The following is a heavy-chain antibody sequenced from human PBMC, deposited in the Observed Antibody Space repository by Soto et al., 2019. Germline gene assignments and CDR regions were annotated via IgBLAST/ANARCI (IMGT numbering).Heavy chain of an antibody. Sequence: QVQLVQSGAEVKKPGASVKVSCKASGYTFTSYGSSWVRPAHGQGLEWKGWISAYNGNTNYAQKLQGRVTMTTDTSTSTAYMELRSLSSDDTAVYYCARDTPTIASAGREDSWGQGTLVTVSS. CDR3: ARDTPTIASAGREDS. D-gene: IGHD6-13*01. CDR2: ISAYNGNT. CDR1: GYTFTSYG. J-gene: IGHJ4*02. V-gene: IGHV1-18*01.